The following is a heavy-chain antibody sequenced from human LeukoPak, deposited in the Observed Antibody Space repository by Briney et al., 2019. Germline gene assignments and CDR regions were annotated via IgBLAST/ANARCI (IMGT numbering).Heavy chain of an antibody. CDR2: IRQDGGEK. D-gene: IGHD6-13*01. CDR1: AFTFTDYW. Sequence: GGSLRLSCAVSAFTFTDYWMNWVRQAPGKGLEWVASIRQDGGEKYYVDSVKGRFTISRDNTKNSLYLQMSALRAEDTAVYYCARDGTAAGLYFDLWGQGTLVTVSS. V-gene: IGHV3-7*01. J-gene: IGHJ4*01. CDR3: ARDGTAAGLYFDL.